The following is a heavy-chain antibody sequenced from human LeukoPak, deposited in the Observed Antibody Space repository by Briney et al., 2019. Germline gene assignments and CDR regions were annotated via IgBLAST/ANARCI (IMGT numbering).Heavy chain of an antibody. J-gene: IGHJ5*02. CDR3: ARGRQRRYKNERNNWFDP. CDR1: GGSFSGYY. D-gene: IGHD5-24*01. V-gene: IGHV4-34*01. CDR2: INHSGST. Sequence: SETLSLTCAVYGGSFSGYYWSWIRQPPGKRLEWIGEINHSGSTNYNPSLKSRVTISVDTSKNQFSLKLSSVTAADTAVYYCARGRQRRYKNERNNWFDPWGQGTLVTVSS.